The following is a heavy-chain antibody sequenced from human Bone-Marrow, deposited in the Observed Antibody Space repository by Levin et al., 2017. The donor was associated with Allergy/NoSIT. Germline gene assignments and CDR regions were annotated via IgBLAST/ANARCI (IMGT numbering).Heavy chain of an antibody. Sequence: SQTLSLTCTVSGGSISSSYWSWIRQPPGKGLEWIGYIYYSGSTNYNPSLKSRVTISVDTSKNQFSLKLSSVTAADTALYYCARSRGPGQYPTPAAFDIWGQGTMVTVSS. J-gene: IGHJ3*02. D-gene: IGHD3-10*01. V-gene: IGHV4-59*01. CDR1: GGSISSSY. CDR2: IYYSGST. CDR3: ARSRGPGQYPTPAAFDI.